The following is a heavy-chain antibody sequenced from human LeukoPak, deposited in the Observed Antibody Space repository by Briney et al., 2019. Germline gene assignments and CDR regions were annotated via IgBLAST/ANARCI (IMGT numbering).Heavy chain of an antibody. CDR2: ISSSGSTI. D-gene: IGHD3-22*01. CDR1: GFNLNSYE. V-gene: IGHV3-48*03. Sequence: PGGYLRLSCAASGFNLNSYEMNWVRQAPGKGLEWVSYISSSGSTIYYADSVKGRFAISRDNAKNSLYLQMNSLRAEDTAVYYCARGPHSSGYYGHYFDYWGQGTLVTVSS. CDR3: ARGPHSSGYYGHYFDY. J-gene: IGHJ4*02.